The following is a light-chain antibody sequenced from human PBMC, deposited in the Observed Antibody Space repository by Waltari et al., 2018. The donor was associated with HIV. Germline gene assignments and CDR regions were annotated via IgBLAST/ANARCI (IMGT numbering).Light chain of an antibody. CDR3: SAYTMSGSLV. CDR2: GVS. Sequence: QSALTQPASLSGSPGQSITITCSGTGSDIGSYDLVSWYRQEPGKAPRLLIYGVSNRPSEISRRFSGSKARTTASLTISALQADDEGDYYCSAYTMSGSLVFGGGTKLTVL. CDR1: GSDIGSYDL. V-gene: IGLV2-14*01. J-gene: IGLJ2*01.